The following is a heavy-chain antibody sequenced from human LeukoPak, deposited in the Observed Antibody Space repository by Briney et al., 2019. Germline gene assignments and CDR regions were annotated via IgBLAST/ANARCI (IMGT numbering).Heavy chain of an antibody. CDR1: GGSISSSSYY. V-gene: IGHV4-39*07. Sequence: SETLSLTCTVSGGSISSSSYYWGWIRQPPGKGLEWIGSIYYSGSTYYNPSLKSRVTISVDTSKNQFSLKLSSVTAADTAVYYCARGALGSSAWYLGPAFDIWGQGTMVTVSS. CDR3: ARGALGSSAWYLGPAFDI. D-gene: IGHD6-19*01. J-gene: IGHJ3*02. CDR2: IYYSGST.